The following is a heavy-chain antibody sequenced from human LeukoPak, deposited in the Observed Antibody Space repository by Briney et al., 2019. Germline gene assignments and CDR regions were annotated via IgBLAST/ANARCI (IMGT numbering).Heavy chain of an antibody. J-gene: IGHJ5*02. CDR1: GGTFSSYA. V-gene: IGHV1-69*01. Sequence: ASVEVSCKASGGTFSSYAISWVRQAPGQGLEWMGGIIPIFGTANYAQKFQGRVTITADESTSTAYMELSSLRSEDTAVYYCARSSQEWLQSVIWFDPWGQGTLVTVSS. CDR3: ARSSQEWLQSVIWFDP. D-gene: IGHD3-3*01. CDR2: IIPIFGTA.